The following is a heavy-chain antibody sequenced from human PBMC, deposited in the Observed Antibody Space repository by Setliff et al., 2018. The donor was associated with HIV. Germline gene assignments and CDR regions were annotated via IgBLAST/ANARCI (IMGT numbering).Heavy chain of an antibody. Sequence: SETLSLTCTVSGGSISSSYWTWTRQPPGKGLEWIGYIYTSGSTNYNPSLKSRVTISVDTSKNQFSLKLNSVTAADTAVYYCARESTTLNPPIPFDCWGQGTLVTVSS. CDR1: GGSISSSY. J-gene: IGHJ4*02. CDR3: ARESTTLNPPIPFDC. D-gene: IGHD1-1*01. CDR2: IYTSGST. V-gene: IGHV4-4*08.